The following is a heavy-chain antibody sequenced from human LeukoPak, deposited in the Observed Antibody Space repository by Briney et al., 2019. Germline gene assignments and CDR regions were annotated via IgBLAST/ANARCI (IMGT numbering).Heavy chain of an antibody. Sequence: GGSLRLSCAASGFTFNTYTMNWVRQAPGKGLEWVSYISGSGGSTYYADSVKGRFTISRDNSKNTLYLQMNSLRAEDTAVYYCAKGSYCGGDCYSHPFDYWGQGTLVTVSS. V-gene: IGHV3-23*01. CDR2: ISGSGGST. J-gene: IGHJ4*02. D-gene: IGHD2-21*02. CDR1: GFTFNTYT. CDR3: AKGSYCGGDCYSHPFDY.